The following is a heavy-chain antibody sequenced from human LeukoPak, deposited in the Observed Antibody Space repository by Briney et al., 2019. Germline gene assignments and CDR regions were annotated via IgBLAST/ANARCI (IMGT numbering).Heavy chain of an antibody. V-gene: IGHV1-18*01. D-gene: IGHD6-6*01. CDR1: GYTFTSYG. CDR2: ISAYNGNT. J-gene: IGHJ4*01. CDR3: AXLENPTQYSSSSVPPYFXY. Sequence: ASVKASCKASGYTFTSYGISWVRQAPGQGLEWMGWISAYNGNTNYAQKLQGRVTMTTDTSTSTAYMELRSLRSDDTAVYYCAXLENPTQYSSSSVPPYFXYWGXGTXVT.